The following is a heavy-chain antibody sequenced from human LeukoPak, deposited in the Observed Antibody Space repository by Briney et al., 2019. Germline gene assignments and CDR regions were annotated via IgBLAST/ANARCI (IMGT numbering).Heavy chain of an antibody. CDR3: AKHYMGSSYNRGCDC. CDR2: IYTSGST. J-gene: IGHJ4*02. V-gene: IGHV4-4*07. Sequence: PSETLSLTCTVSGGSISSYYWSWIRQPAGKGLEWIGRIYTSGSTNYNPSLKRRVTISVDTSKNQFCLKLSSVTAADTAVYYCAKHYMGSSYNRGCDCWGQGTQVTVSS. D-gene: IGHD3-10*01. CDR1: GGSISSYY.